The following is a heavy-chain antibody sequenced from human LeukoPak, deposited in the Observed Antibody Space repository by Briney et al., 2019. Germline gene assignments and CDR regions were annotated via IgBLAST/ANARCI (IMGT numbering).Heavy chain of an antibody. V-gene: IGHV4-39*01. CDR2: IYYSGST. Sequence: SETLSLTCTVSGGSISSSSYYWGWIRQPPGKGLEWIGRIYYSGSTYYNPSLKSRVTISVDTSKNQFSLKLSSVTAADTAVYYCARQTAVAGTFDYFDYWGQGTLVTVSS. CDR1: GGSISSSSYY. CDR3: ARQTAVAGTFDYFDY. D-gene: IGHD6-19*01. J-gene: IGHJ4*02.